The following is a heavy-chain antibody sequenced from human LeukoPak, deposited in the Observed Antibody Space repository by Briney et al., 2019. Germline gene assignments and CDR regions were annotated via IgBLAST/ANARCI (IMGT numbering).Heavy chain of an antibody. CDR2: IYYSGST. Sequence: SETPSLTCTVSGGSISSSSYYWGWIRQPPGKGLEWIGSIYYSGSTYYNPSLKSRVTISVDTSKNQFSLKLSSVTAADTAVYYCASGPWDWFDPWGQGTLVTVSS. CDR1: GGSISSSSYY. D-gene: IGHD7-27*01. V-gene: IGHV4-39*01. J-gene: IGHJ5*02. CDR3: ASGPWDWFDP.